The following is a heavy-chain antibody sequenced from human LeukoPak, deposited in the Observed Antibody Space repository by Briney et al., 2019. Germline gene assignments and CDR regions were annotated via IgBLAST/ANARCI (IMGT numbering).Heavy chain of an antibody. J-gene: IGHJ4*02. D-gene: IGHD4-11*01. Sequence: PGGSLRLSCAASGFTFSSYGMHWVRQAPGKGLEWVAFIRYDGSNKYYADSVKGRFTISRDNSKNTLYLQMNSLRAEDTAVYYCAKDLLYSNSSPHDYWGQGTLVTVSS. V-gene: IGHV3-30*02. CDR1: GFTFSSYG. CDR3: AKDLLYSNSSPHDY. CDR2: IRYDGSNK.